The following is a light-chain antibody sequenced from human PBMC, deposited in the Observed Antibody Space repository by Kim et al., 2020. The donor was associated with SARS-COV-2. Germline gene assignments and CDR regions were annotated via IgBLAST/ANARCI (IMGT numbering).Light chain of an antibody. J-gene: IGKJ4*01. CDR3: QQYSSSPLT. CDR1: QSVSSSY. V-gene: IGKV3-20*01. Sequence: EIVLTQSPGTLSLSPGQRATLSCRASQSVSSSYLAWYQQKPGQAPRLLIYGASSRTTGIPDRFRGSGSGTDFTLTISRLEPEAFAVYYCQQYSSSPLTFGGGTKVEIK. CDR2: GAS.